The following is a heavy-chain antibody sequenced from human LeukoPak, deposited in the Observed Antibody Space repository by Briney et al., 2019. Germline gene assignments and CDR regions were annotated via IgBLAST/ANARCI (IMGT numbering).Heavy chain of an antibody. D-gene: IGHD1-1*01. J-gene: IGHJ4*02. CDR1: GFTFSSYA. Sequence: GRSLRLSCAASGFTFSSYAMHWVRQAPGKGLEWVAVISYDGSNKYYADSVKGRFTISRDNSKNTLYLQMNSLRAEDTAVYYCAKEYPEWLHTTDYFDYWGQGTLVTVSS. CDR2: ISYDGSNK. CDR3: AKEYPEWLHTTDYFDY. V-gene: IGHV3-30-3*01.